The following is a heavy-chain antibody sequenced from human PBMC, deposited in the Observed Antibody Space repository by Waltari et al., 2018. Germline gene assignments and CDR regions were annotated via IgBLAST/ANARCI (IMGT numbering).Heavy chain of an antibody. CDR2: IYYSGST. V-gene: IGHV4-30-4*08. CDR1: GGSISSGDYY. CDR3: ARVVITFGGVIAHLDY. J-gene: IGHJ4*02. Sequence: QVQLQESGPGLVKPSQTLSLTCTVSGGSISSGDYYWSWIRQPPGKGLEWIGYIYYSGSTYYNPSLKSRVTISVDTSKNQCSLKLSSVTAADTAVYYCARVVITFGGVIAHLDYWGQGTLVTVSS. D-gene: IGHD3-16*02.